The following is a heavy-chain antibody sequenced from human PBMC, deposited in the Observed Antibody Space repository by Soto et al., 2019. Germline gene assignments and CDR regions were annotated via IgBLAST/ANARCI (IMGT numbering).Heavy chain of an antibody. CDR1: GGSFSGYY. Sequence: QVQLQQWGAGLLKPSETLSLTCAVYGGSFSGYYWSWIRQPPGKGLEWIGEINHSGSTNYNPSLKSRVTISVDTSKNQFALKLRSVTAADTAVYYCARGFMVRGVINYYYDYMDVWGKGTTVTVSS. CDR3: ARGFMVRGVINYYYDYMDV. V-gene: IGHV4-34*01. CDR2: INHSGST. J-gene: IGHJ6*03. D-gene: IGHD3-10*01.